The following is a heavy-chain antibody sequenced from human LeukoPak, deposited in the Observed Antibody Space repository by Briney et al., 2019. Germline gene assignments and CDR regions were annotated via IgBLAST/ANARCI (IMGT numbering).Heavy chain of an antibody. D-gene: IGHD6-6*01. Sequence: PSETLSLTCTVSGGSINNYYWSWIRQPAGKGLEWIGRIYPSGSTNDNPALKSRVTMSIDTSKNQFSLKLSSVTAADTAVYYCASLPYSRSPLFDLWGQGTLVTVSS. V-gene: IGHV4-4*07. CDR2: IYPSGST. CDR1: GGSINNYY. J-gene: IGHJ4*02. CDR3: ASLPYSRSPLFDL.